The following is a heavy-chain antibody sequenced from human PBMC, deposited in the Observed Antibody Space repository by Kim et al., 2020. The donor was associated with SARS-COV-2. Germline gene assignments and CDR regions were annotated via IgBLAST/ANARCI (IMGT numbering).Heavy chain of an antibody. Sequence: GGSLRLSCAASGFTFSSYSMNWVRQAPGKGLEWVSSISSSSSYIYYADSVKGRFTISRDNAKNSLYLQMNSLRAEDTAVYYCARDLIDSSGYYYPRMDYWGQGTLVTVSS. CDR1: GFTFSSYS. CDR3: ARDLIDSSGYYYPRMDY. V-gene: IGHV3-21*01. J-gene: IGHJ4*02. D-gene: IGHD3-22*01. CDR2: ISSSSSYI.